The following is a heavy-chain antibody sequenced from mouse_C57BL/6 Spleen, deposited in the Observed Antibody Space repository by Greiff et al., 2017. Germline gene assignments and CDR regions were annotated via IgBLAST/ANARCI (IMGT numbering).Heavy chain of an antibody. D-gene: IGHD4-1*01. CDR3: ARKANWDFDY. J-gene: IGHJ2*01. V-gene: IGHV5-17*01. CDR2: ISSGSSTI. CDR1: GFTFSDYG. Sequence: EVMLVESGGGLVKPGGSLKLSCAASGFTFSDYGMHWVRQAPEKGLEWVAYISSGSSTIYYADTVKGRFTIYRDNAKNTLFLQMTSLRSEDTAMYYCARKANWDFDYWGQGTTLTVSS.